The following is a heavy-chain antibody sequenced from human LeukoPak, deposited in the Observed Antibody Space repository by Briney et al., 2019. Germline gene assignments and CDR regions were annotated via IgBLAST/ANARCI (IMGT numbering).Heavy chain of an antibody. CDR1: GDSLRTSNSY. J-gene: IGHJ4*02. V-gene: IGHV4-39*01. CDR2: MYYSGNT. Sequence: KPSETLSLTCTVSGDSLRTSNSYWGWIRQPPGKGLEWIGSMYYSGNTYYNPSLKSRVTISVDTSKNQLSLRLSSVTAADTAVYYCARHPHYYFDNTARWGQGTLVTVSS. D-gene: IGHD3-22*01. CDR3: ARHPHYYFDNTAR.